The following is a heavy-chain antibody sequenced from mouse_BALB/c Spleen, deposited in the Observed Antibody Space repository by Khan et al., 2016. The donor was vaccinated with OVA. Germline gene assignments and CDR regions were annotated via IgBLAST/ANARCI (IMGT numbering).Heavy chain of an antibody. J-gene: IGHJ2*01. CDR2: ISYSGCT. Sequence: EVQLVESGPGLVKPSQSLSLTCTVTGYSITSGYGWNWIRQFPGNKLEWMGYISYSGCTNYNPSLKSRISITRDQSKNQFFLQLNSVTTDDTATYYGARKARIKYWGQGTTLTVSS. CDR1: GYSITSGYG. V-gene: IGHV3-2*02. D-gene: IGHD3-2*02. CDR3: ARKARIKY.